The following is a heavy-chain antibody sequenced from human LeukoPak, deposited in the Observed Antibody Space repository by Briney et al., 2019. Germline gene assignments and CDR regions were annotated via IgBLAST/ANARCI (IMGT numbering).Heavy chain of an antibody. CDR2: MYYSGST. CDR3: ARHPGYYYYYMDV. Sequence: PSGTLSLTCAVSGASISSSNWLSWIRQPPGKGLEWIGSMYYSGSTYYNPSLKSRVTISVDTSKNQFSLKLSSVTAADTAVYYCARHPGYYYYYMDVWGKGTTVTISS. V-gene: IGHV4-39*01. CDR1: GASISSSNWL. J-gene: IGHJ6*03.